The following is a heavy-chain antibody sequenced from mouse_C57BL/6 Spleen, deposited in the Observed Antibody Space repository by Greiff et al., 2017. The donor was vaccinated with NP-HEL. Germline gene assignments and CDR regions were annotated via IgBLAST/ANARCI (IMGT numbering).Heavy chain of an antibody. CDR1: GFTFNTYA. CDR3: VRGNYFDY. J-gene: IGHJ2*01. V-gene: IGHV10-3*01. CDR2: LRSKSSNYAT. Sequence: EVHLVESVGGLVQPKGSLKLSCAASGFTFNTYAMPFVRPPPCPGLECVSRLRSKSSNYATYYADSVKDRFTISRDDSQSMLYLQMNNLKTEDTAMYYCVRGNYFDYWGKGTTLTVSS.